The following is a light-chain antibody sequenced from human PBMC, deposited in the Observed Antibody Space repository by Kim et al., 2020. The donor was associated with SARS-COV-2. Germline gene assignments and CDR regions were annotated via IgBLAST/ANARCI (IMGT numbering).Light chain of an antibody. Sequence: VSPGERAPLSCRASQSVSSNLAWYQQKPGQAPRLLIYGASTRATGFPARFSGSGSGTEFTLTINSLQSEDFAVYYCHQYNNWPRYTFGQGTKLEI. CDR1: QSVSSN. J-gene: IGKJ2*01. CDR3: HQYNNWPRYT. CDR2: GAS. V-gene: IGKV3-15*01.